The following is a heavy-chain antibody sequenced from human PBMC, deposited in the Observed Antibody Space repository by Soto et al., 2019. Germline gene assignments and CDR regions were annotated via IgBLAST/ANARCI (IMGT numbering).Heavy chain of an antibody. D-gene: IGHD2-15*01. J-gene: IGHJ6*01. V-gene: IGHV5-51*01. CDR2: IYLGDSDT. CDR1: GYSFTSYW. CDR3: ARHEAGPSMLLQHYGMDV. Sequence: GESLTISRDVSGYSFTSYWIVWVLQMPGKGLEWMGMIYLGDSDTRYSPSFQGQVTISANKSISTAYLQWSSLKASDTAMYYCARHEAGPSMLLQHYGMDVWGQGTTFTVSS.